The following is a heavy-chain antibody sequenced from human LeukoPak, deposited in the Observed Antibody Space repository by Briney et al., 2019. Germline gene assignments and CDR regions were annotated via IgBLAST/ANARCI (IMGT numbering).Heavy chain of an antibody. CDR3: ARAQAYYYYYGMDV. CDR2: IKQDGSEK. CDR1: GFTFSSYW. J-gene: IGHJ6*02. Sequence: GGALRLSCAASGFTFSSYWMSWVRQAPGKGLEGVGNIKQDGSEKYYVDSVKGRFTISRDNAKNSLYLQMNSLRAEDTAVYYCARAQAYYYYYGMDVWGQGTTVTVSS. V-gene: IGHV3-7*01.